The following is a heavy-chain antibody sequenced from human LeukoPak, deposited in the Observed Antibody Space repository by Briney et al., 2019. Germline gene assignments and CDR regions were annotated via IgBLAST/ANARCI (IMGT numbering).Heavy chain of an antibody. CDR3: ATATGIAAAGPDYFDY. CDR2: FDPEDGET. J-gene: IGHJ4*02. CDR1: GYTLTELS. V-gene: IGHV1-24*01. D-gene: IGHD6-13*01. Sequence: APVKVSCKVSGYTLTELSMHWVRQAPGKGLEWMGGFDPEDGETIYAQKFQGRVTMTEDTSTDTAYMELSSLRSEDTAVYYCATATGIAAAGPDYFDYWGQGTLVTVSS.